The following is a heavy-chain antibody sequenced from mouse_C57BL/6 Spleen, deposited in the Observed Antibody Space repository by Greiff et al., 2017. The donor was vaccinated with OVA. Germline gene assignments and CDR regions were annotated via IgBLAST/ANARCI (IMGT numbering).Heavy chain of an antibody. CDR2: INPNNGGT. CDR1: GYTFTDYN. D-gene: IGHD2-3*01. CDR3: ARSRGIYDGYFPFAY. V-gene: IGHV1-18*01. Sequence: EVQLQQSGPELVKPGASVQIPCKASGYTFTDYNMDWVKQSHGKSLEWIGDINPNNGGTIYNQKFKGKATLTVDKSSSTAYMELRSLTSEDTAVYYCARSRGIYDGYFPFAYWGQGTLVTVSA. J-gene: IGHJ3*01.